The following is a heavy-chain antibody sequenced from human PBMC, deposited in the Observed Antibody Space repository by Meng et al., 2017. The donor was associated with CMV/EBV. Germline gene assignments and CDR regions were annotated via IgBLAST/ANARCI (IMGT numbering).Heavy chain of an antibody. J-gene: IGHJ4*02. V-gene: IGHV1-2*02. CDR3: ARPQNSDIVVVPAATSPPSADY. Sequence: YYRHWVRQAPGQGLEWMGCINPNSGGTNYAQKFQGRVTMTRDTSISTAYMELSRLRSDDTAVYSCARPQNSDIVVVPAATSPPSADYWGQGTLVTVSS. CDR1: YY. CDR2: INPNSGGT. D-gene: IGHD2-2*01.